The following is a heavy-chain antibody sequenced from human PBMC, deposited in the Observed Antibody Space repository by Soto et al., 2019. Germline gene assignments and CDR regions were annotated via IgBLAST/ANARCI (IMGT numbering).Heavy chain of an antibody. V-gene: IGHV4-31*03. D-gene: IGHD1-26*01. Sequence: QVQLQESGPGLVKPSQTLSLTCTVSGGSISSGGYYWSWIRQHPGKGLEWIGYIYYSGSTYYNPSLKRRVTISVDTSKNQFSLQLSSVTAADTAVYYCARDSSGSYPTFDYWGQGTLVTVSS. CDR3: ARDSSGSYPTFDY. CDR2: IYYSGST. CDR1: GGSISSGGYY. J-gene: IGHJ4*02.